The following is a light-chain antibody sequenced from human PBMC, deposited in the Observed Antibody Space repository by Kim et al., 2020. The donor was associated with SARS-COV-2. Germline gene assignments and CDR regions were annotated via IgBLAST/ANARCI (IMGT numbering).Light chain of an antibody. CDR2: KVS. CDR3: MQGTHWPFT. CDR1: QSLVYSDGNIY. Sequence: PASISLRSSQSLVYSDGNIYLNWFHQRPGQSPRRLIYKVSNRDSGVPDRFSGSGSGTDFTLQISWVEAEDVGVYYCMQGTHWPFTFGPGTKVDIK. V-gene: IGKV2-30*01. J-gene: IGKJ3*01.